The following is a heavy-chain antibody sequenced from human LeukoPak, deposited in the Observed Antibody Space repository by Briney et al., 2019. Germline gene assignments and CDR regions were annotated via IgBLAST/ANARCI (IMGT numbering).Heavy chain of an antibody. CDR1: GFTFGDYA. J-gene: IGHJ4*02. V-gene: IGHV3-49*04. Sequence: GGSLRLSCTASGFTFGDYAMSWVRQAQGKGREWVGFIRSKAYGGTTEYAASVKGRFTISRDDSKSIAYLQMNSLKTEDTAVYYCTIAVAGTPYYFDYWGQGTLVTVSS. D-gene: IGHD6-19*01. CDR3: TIAVAGTPYYFDY. CDR2: IRSKAYGGTT.